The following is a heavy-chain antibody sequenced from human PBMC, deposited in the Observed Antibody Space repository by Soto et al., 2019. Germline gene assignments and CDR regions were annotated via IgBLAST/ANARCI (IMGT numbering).Heavy chain of an antibody. V-gene: IGHV1-46*01. CDR2: INPNGGSI. D-gene: IGHD6-13*01. J-gene: IGHJ6*02. CDR3: ARGGYSSTWSNLLDRSGLDV. Sequence: QVRLVQSGAEVKAPGASVKVSCMHWVRQAPGHGLEWMGVINPNGGSIRFAQKFQGRVTMTRDTSRSTVYMELSGLRSGDTAVYYCARGGYSSTWSNLLDRSGLDVWGQGTTVTVSS.